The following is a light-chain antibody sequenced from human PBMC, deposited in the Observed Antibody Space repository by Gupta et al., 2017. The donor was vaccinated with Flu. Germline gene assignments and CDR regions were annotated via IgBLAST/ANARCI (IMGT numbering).Light chain of an antibody. CDR2: LGS. CDR1: QSLLHSNGYNY. J-gene: IGKJ2*03. Sequence: DIVMTQSPLSLPVTPGEPASISCRSSQSLLHSNGYNYLHWYLQRPGQSPQLLIYLGSHRASGVPDRFSGSGSGTDFTLKISRVEAEDVGIYYCRQGPQTPSSFGPGTKLEIK. V-gene: IGKV2-28*01. CDR3: RQGPQTPSS.